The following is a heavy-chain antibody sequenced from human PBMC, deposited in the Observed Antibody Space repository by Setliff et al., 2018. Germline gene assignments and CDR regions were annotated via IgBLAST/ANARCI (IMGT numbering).Heavy chain of an antibody. V-gene: IGHV1-18*01. D-gene: IGHD2-15*01. CDR3: ARAPPKIVVTVAALDY. CDR1: GYTFTSYG. Sequence: ASVKVSCKASGYTFTSYGITWVRQAPGQGLEWMAWISAYNGYIVYAQKFQGRVTVTTDTSTSTAYTELRSLRSDDTAVYYCARAPPKIVVTVAALDYWGQGALVTVSS. J-gene: IGHJ4*02. CDR2: ISAYNGYI.